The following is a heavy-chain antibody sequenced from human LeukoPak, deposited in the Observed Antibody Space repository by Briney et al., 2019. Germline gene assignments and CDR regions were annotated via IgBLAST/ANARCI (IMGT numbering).Heavy chain of an antibody. D-gene: IGHD2-15*01. V-gene: IGHV1-2*04. CDR1: GYTFITYG. Sequence: GASVKVSCKASGYTFITYGFNWVRQAPGQGLEWMGWINPNSGGTNYAQKFQGWVTMTRDTSISTAYMELSRLRSDDTAVYYCARSVVVAAREQPAQNYGMDVWGQGTTVTVSS. CDR2: INPNSGGT. J-gene: IGHJ6*02. CDR3: ARSVVVAAREQPAQNYGMDV.